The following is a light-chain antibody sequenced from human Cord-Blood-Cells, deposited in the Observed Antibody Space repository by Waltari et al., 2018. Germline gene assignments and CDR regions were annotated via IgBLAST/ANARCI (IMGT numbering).Light chain of an antibody. CDR3: CPYAGSYTYVV. CDR1: SRDVGGSKY. Sequence: QSALTQPCAVSGSPGQSVTISCTGTSRDVGGSKYVSWYHKPPCKAPKHMIYDVSKRPSGVPDRFSGSKSGNTASLTISGLQAEDEADYYCCPYAGSYTYVVFGGGTKLTVL. V-gene: IGLV2-11*01. J-gene: IGLJ2*01. CDR2: DVS.